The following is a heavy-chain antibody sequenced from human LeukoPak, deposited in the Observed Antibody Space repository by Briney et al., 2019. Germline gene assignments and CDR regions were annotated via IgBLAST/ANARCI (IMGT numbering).Heavy chain of an antibody. CDR2: IKQDGSEK. CDR3: ARDLDSGSYFDY. J-gene: IGHJ4*02. D-gene: IGHD1-26*01. Sequence: GGSLRLSCAASGFTVSNNYMSWVRQAPGKGLEWVANIKQDGSEKYYVDSVKGRFTISRDNAKNSLYLQMNSLRAEDTAVYYCARDLDSGSYFDYWGQGTLVTVSS. V-gene: IGHV3-7*01. CDR1: GFTVSNNY.